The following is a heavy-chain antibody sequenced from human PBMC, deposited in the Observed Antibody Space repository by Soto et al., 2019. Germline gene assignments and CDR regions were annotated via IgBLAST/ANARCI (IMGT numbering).Heavy chain of an antibody. CDR3: ATDSPYGAGWGYSMDV. D-gene: IGHD2-21*01. J-gene: IGHJ6*03. Sequence: QVQLVESGGGVVQPGRSLRLSCAASGFTFNNYAMHWVRQAPGKGLEWVALISSDGNTKYYADSVRGRVTISRDNSNTTLYPQMSTLRAEDSALYYCATDSPYGAGWGYSMDVWGKGTTVTVSS. CDR2: ISSDGNTK. CDR1: GFTFNNYA. V-gene: IGHV3-30*03.